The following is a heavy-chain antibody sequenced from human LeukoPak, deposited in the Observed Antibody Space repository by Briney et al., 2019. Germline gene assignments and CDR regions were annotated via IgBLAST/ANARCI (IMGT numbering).Heavy chain of an antibody. V-gene: IGHV3-23*01. J-gene: IGHJ6*02. CDR3: VKAPVWNYYYGLDV. D-gene: IGHD2-21*01. CDR2: ITTSGST. Sequence: GGSLRLSCAASGFTFGSYGMSWVRQAPGKGLEWVSGITTSGSTYYADSVKGRFTISRENSNNTLYLHMDSLRAEDTAVYYCVKAPVWNYYYGLDVWGQGTTVTVSS. CDR1: GFTFGSYG.